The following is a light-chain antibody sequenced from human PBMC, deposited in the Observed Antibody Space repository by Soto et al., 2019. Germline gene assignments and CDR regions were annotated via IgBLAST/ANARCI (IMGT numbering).Light chain of an antibody. CDR2: EVS. Sequence: QSALTQPPSASGSPGQSVTISCTGTSSDVGGYNFVSWYQQHPGKAPKLMIYEVSQRPSGVSDRFSGSKSGNTASLTVSGLQAEDEADYYCSSYAGRNNLVFGGGTQLTVL. CDR1: SSDVGGYNF. J-gene: IGLJ3*02. V-gene: IGLV2-8*01. CDR3: SSYAGRNNLV.